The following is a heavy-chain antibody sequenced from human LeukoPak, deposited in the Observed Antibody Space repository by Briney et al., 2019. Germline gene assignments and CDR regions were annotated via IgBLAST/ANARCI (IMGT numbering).Heavy chain of an antibody. CDR1: GGSFSGYY. V-gene: IGHV4-34*01. CDR3: ARGGRPNYVWGSYRYSYYFDY. CDR2: INHSGST. D-gene: IGHD3-16*02. Sequence: PSETLSLTCAVYGGSFSGYYWSWIRQPPGKGLVWIGEINHSGSTNYNPSLKSRVTISVDTSKNQFSLKLSSVTAADTAVYYCARGGRPNYVWGSYRYSYYFDYWGQGTLVTVSS. J-gene: IGHJ4*02.